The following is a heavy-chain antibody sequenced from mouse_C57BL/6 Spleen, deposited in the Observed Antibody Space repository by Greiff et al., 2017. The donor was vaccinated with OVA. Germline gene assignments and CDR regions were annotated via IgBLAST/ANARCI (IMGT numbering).Heavy chain of an antibody. V-gene: IGHV2-6-1*01. J-gene: IGHJ2*01. CDR3: ARHHGYYALDY. Sequence: VQLQQSGPGLVAPSQSLSLTCTASGFSLTSYGVHWVRQPPGKGLEWLVVIWSDGSTTYNSALKSRLSTIKDNSKSQVFLKMNSLQTDDTDMYYCARHHGYYALDYWGQGTTLTVSS. CDR1: GFSLTSYG. CDR2: IWSDGST. D-gene: IGHD2-3*01.